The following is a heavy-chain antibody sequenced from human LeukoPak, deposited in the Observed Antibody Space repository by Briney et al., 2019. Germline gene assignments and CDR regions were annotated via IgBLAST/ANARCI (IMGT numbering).Heavy chain of an antibody. CDR3: AKDGAATYYDFWSGYYTAGYYFDY. D-gene: IGHD3-3*01. CDR1: GFTFSSYG. CDR2: ISYDGSNK. Sequence: WGSLRLSCAASGFTFSSYGMHWVRQAPGKGLEWVAVISYDGSNKYYADSVKGRFTISRDNSKNTLYLQMNSLRADDTAVYYCAKDGAATYYDFWSGYYTAGYYFDYWGQGTLVTVSS. V-gene: IGHV3-30*18. J-gene: IGHJ4*02.